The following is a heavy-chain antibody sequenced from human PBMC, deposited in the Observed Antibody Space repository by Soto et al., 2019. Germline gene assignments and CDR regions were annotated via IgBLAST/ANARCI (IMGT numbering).Heavy chain of an antibody. CDR1: GYTFTSYG. CDR2: ISAYNGNT. CDR3: ARDQQEDDYVRWFDY. J-gene: IGHJ4*02. V-gene: IGHV1-18*01. D-gene: IGHD4-17*01. Sequence: ASVKVSCKASGYTFTSYGISWVRQAPGQGLEWMGWISAYNGNTNYAQKLQGRVTMTTDTSTSTAYMELRSLRSDDTAVYYCARDQQEDDYVRWFDYWGQGTLVTVSS.